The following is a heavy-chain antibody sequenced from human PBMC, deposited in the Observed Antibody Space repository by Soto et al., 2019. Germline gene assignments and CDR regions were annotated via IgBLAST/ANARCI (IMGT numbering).Heavy chain of an antibody. CDR1: GVSLSTSGEG. D-gene: IGHD2-15*01. CDR3: ARRQRTVVVCAPFAL. V-gene: IGHV2-5*02. CDR2: IYWDDDK. Sequence: QITLRESGPTLVQPTQTLTLTCTLSGVSLSTSGEGVGWIRQPPGKALEWLALIYWDDDKRFSPSLKSRLATPXXXSXXQVVMTLTAMAPEDTGIYYFARRQRTVVVCAPFALWGQGSQVTVCS. J-gene: IGHJ1*01.